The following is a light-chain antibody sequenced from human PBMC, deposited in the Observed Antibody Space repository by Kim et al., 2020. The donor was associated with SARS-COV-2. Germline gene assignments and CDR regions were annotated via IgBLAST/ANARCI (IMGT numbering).Light chain of an antibody. CDR1: QSNWCW. Sequence: ATVGDSVTITCQAKQSNWCWLALVQPKPGKAPKLLIYDASSLESGVPARFSGSGSGTEFTLTISSLQPDDFATYYCQQYNSYPYTFGQGTKLEI. CDR3: QQYNSYPYT. J-gene: IGKJ2*01. CDR2: DAS. V-gene: IGKV1-5*01.